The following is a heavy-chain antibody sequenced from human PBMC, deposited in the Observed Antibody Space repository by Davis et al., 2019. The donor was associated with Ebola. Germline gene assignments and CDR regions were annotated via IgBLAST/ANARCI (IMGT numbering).Heavy chain of an antibody. D-gene: IGHD2-15*01. V-gene: IGHV3-23*01. CDR1: GFTFSSYA. CDR2: ISGSGGST. Sequence: PGGSLRLSCAASGFTFSSYAMSWVRQAPGKGLEWVSAISGSGGSTYYADSVKGRFTISRDNSKNTLYLQMNSLRAEDTAVYYCAKDLMGCSGGSCSSPEYFQHWGQGTLVTVSS. CDR3: AKDLMGCSGGSCSSPEYFQH. J-gene: IGHJ1*01.